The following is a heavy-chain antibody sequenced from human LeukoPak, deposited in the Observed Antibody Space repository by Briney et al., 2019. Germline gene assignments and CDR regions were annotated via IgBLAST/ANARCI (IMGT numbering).Heavy chain of an antibody. J-gene: IGHJ4*02. CDR1: GYTFTSYG. Sequence: GASVKVSCKASGYTFTSYGISWVRQAPGQGLEWMGWISAYNGNTNYAQKLQGRVTMTRDTSISTAYMELSRLRSDDTAVYYCARDLVVVITKRGKPTALGYWGQGTLVTVSS. D-gene: IGHD3-22*01. V-gene: IGHV1-18*01. CDR3: ARDLVVVITKRGKPTALGY. CDR2: ISAYNGNT.